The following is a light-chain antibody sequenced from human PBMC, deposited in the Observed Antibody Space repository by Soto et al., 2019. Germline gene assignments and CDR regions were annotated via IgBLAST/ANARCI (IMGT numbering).Light chain of an antibody. CDR2: LECSGNY. CDR3: ETWDSNTRV. CDR1: SGHSSYI. Sequence: QPVLTQSSSASASLGSSVKLTCTLSSGHSSYIIAWHQQQPGKAPRFLMKLECSGNYNKGSGVPDRFSGSSSGADRYLTISNLHFEDEADYYCETWDSNTRVFGGGTKLTVL. J-gene: IGLJ3*02. V-gene: IGLV4-60*02.